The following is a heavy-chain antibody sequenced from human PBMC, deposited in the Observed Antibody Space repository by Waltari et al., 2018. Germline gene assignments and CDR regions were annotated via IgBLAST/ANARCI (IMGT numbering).Heavy chain of an antibody. CDR2: VNPNSGKT. CDR3: ARGKEYSGYLDY. V-gene: IGHV1-8*03. CDR1: GYTFTSYD. Sequence: QVQLVQSGAEVKKPGASVKVSCKASGYTFTSYDINWVRQATGQGLGGRGWVNPNSGKTGYAQKFQGRGTITRNTSISTAYMELSSLRSEDTAGYYCARGKEYSGYLDYWGQGTLVTVSS. J-gene: IGHJ4*02. D-gene: IGHD5-12*01.